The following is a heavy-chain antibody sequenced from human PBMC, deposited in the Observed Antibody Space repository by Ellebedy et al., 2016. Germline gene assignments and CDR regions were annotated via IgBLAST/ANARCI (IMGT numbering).Heavy chain of an antibody. CDR3: ARDSGSYYSTKIYYFDY. J-gene: IGHJ4*02. CDR2: ISAYNGNT. Sequence: ASVKVSCXASGYTFTSYGISWVRQPPGQGLEWMGWISAYNGNTNYAQKLQGRVTMTTDTSTSTAYMELRSLRSDDTAVYYCARDSGSYYSTKIYYFDYWGQGTLVTVSS. CDR1: GYTFTSYG. D-gene: IGHD1-26*01. V-gene: IGHV1-18*01.